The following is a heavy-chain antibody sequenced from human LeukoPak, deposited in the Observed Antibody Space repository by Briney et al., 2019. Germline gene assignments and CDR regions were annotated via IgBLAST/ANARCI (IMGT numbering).Heavy chain of an antibody. V-gene: IGHV4-30-2*01. J-gene: IGHJ4*02. CDR1: GGSISSGGYY. Sequence: SETLSLTCTVSGGSISSGGYYWSWIRQPPGKGLEWIGYIYHSGSTYYNPSLKSRVTISVDRSKNQFSLKLSSVTAADTAVYYCARDFKRGYYDSSGLDYWGQGTLVTVSS. D-gene: IGHD3-22*01. CDR3: ARDFKRGYYDSSGLDY. CDR2: IYHSGST.